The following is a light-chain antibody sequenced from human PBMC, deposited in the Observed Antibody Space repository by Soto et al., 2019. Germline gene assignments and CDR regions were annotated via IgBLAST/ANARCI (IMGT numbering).Light chain of an antibody. CDR2: GAS. J-gene: IGKJ1*01. V-gene: IGKV3-15*01. Sequence: MAHSRGPLSVSPGKRATLSCRASQRVRSNLAWYQQRPGQAPRLLIYGASTRATNIPDRFSGSGSGTDFTLTITSLQSEDFAVYYCQQYNNWPRTFGKGTKV. CDR1: QRVRSN. CDR3: QQYNNWPRT.